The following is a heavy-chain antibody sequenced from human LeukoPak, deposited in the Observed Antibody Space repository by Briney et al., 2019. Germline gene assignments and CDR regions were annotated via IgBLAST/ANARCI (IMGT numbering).Heavy chain of an antibody. CDR2: ISGSGGST. CDR3: AKRSPITMVRGVIP. Sequence: GGSLRLSCAASGFTFSGYAMSWVRQAPGKGLEWVSAISGSGGSTYYADSVKGRFTIPRDNSKNTLYLQMNSLRAEDTAVYYCAKRSPITMVRGVIPWGQGTLVTVSS. D-gene: IGHD3-10*01. J-gene: IGHJ5*02. CDR1: GFTFSGYA. V-gene: IGHV3-23*01.